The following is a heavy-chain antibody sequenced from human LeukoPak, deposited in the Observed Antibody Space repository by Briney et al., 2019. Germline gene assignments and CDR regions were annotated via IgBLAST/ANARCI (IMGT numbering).Heavy chain of an antibody. V-gene: IGHV3-30*02. CDR3: AKGRFLEWLRFDY. Sequence: PGGSLTLSCAASGFTFSSYGMHWVRQAPGKGLEWVAFIRYDGSNKYYADSVKGRFTISRDNSKNTLYLQMNSLRAEDTAVYYCAKGRFLEWLRFDYWGRGTLVSVSS. D-gene: IGHD3-3*01. J-gene: IGHJ4*02. CDR1: GFTFSSYG. CDR2: IRYDGSNK.